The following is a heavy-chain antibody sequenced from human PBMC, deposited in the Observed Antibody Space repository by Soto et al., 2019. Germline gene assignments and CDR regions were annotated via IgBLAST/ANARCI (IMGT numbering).Heavy chain of an antibody. J-gene: IGHJ4*02. D-gene: IGHD3-22*01. V-gene: IGHV2-5*01. CDR3: AHSRNGYYLFGY. Sequence: QITLKESGPTLVKPTQTLTLTCTFSGFSLSTSGVGVGWIRQPPGKALEWLALIYWNDDKRYSPSLKSRLTITKDASKNQVVLTMTHMDPVDTATYYCAHSRNGYYLFGYWGQGTLGTVSS. CDR2: IYWNDDK. CDR1: GFSLSTSGVG.